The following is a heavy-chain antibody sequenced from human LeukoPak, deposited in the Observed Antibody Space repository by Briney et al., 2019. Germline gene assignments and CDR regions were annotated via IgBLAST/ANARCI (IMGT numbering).Heavy chain of an antibody. CDR2: INIDGTST. CDR1: GFTFSNYW. J-gene: IGHJ4*02. D-gene: IGHD6-19*01. V-gene: IGHV3-74*01. Sequence: GGSLRLSCAASGFTFSNYWMHWVRHVPGKGLVCVSRINIDGTSTSYADSVKGRFTISRDNAKNALYLQMNSLRAEDTAVYYCARGSSGWYGIDYWGQGALVNVSS. CDR3: ARGSSGWYGIDY.